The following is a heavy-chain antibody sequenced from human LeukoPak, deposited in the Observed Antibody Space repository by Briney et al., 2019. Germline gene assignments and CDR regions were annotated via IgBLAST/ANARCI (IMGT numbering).Heavy chain of an antibody. CDR2: IWYDGSNK. Sequence: GGSLRLSCAASGFTFTNYGMHWVRQAPGKGLEWVAVIWYDGSNKFYIDSVKGRFTISRDNSKNTLYLQMNSLRADDTAVYFCAREGYSYDSSGYQYYFDHWGQGTLVTVSS. CDR3: AREGYSYDSSGYQYYFDH. J-gene: IGHJ4*02. D-gene: IGHD3-22*01. V-gene: IGHV3-33*01. CDR1: GFTFTNYG.